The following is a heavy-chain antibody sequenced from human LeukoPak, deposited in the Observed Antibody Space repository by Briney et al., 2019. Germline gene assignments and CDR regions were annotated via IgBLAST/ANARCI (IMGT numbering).Heavy chain of an antibody. CDR1: GYTLTELS. J-gene: IGHJ3*02. V-gene: IGHV1-24*01. Sequence: ASVKVSCKVSGYTLTELSMHWVRQAPGKGLEWMGGFDPEDGETIYAQKFQGRVTMTEDTSTDTAYMELSSLRSEDTAVYYCATDPYYYDSSGDAFDIWGQGTMVTVSS. CDR2: FDPEDGET. D-gene: IGHD3-22*01. CDR3: ATDPYYYDSSGDAFDI.